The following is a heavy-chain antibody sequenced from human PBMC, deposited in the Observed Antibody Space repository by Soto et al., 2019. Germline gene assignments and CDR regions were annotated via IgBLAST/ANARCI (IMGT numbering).Heavy chain of an antibody. V-gene: IGHV3-30*18. Sequence: QVQLVESGGGVVQPGRSLRLSCAASGFTFSNYGMHWVRQAPGKGLEWVAVISYDGSNKYYADSVKGRFTISRDNSKNTLYLQMNSLRAEDTAVYYCAKDRDYGDYVFDYWGQGILVTVSS. CDR3: AKDRDYGDYVFDY. CDR1: GFTFSNYG. CDR2: ISYDGSNK. D-gene: IGHD4-17*01. J-gene: IGHJ4*02.